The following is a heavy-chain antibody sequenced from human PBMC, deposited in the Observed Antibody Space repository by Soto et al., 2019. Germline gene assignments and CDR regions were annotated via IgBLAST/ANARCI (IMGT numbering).Heavy chain of an antibody. Sequence: EVQLLESGGHLVQPGGSLRLSCAASGFIFSNYAMSWVRQAPGKGLEWVSFISGSGSTTYYADSVKGRFTISRGNSKNTLYLQMNSLRAEDTAVYYCAREYYCSSTSCYLFYYYYGMDVWGQGTTVTVSS. V-gene: IGHV3-23*01. J-gene: IGHJ6*02. CDR3: AREYYCSSTSCYLFYYYYGMDV. CDR1: GFIFSNYA. CDR2: ISGSGSTT. D-gene: IGHD2-2*01.